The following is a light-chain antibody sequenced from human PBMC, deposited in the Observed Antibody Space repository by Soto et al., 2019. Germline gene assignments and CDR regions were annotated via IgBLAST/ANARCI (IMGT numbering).Light chain of an antibody. CDR3: QQRSNWPPIT. V-gene: IGKV3-11*01. CDR2: DAS. J-gene: IGKJ5*01. Sequence: EIVLTQSPATLSLSPGERATLSCRASQSIGSYLAWYQQKVGQAPRLLIYDASNRATGIPARFSGSGSGTDFTLTISSLEPEDFAVYYCQQRSNWPPITFGQGTRLEIK. CDR1: QSIGSY.